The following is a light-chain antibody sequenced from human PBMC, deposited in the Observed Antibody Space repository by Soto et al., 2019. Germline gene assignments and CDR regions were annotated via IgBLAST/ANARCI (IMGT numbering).Light chain of an antibody. CDR2: WAS. CDR1: QSVLYSSNNKNY. J-gene: IGKJ4*01. V-gene: IGKV4-1*01. CDR3: HQNYSTPLT. Sequence: DIVMTQSPDSLAVSLGERATINCKSSQSVLYSSNNKNYLAWYQQKPGQPPKLLIYWASTRESGVPDRFSGSGSGTDFTLTISSLQAEGVAVYYCHQNYSTPLTFGGGTKVEIK.